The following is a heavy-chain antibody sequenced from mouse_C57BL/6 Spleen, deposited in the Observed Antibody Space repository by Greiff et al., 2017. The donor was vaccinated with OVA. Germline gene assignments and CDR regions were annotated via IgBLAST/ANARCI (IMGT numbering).Heavy chain of an antibody. D-gene: IGHD4-1*01. Sequence: QVQLQQSGAELVRPGASVKLSCKVSGYTFTDYYINWVKQRPGQGLEWIARIYPGSGNTYYNEKFKGKATLTAEKSSSTAYMQLSSLTSEDSAVYFCARTGTFAYWGQGTLVTVSA. J-gene: IGHJ3*01. CDR3: ARTGTFAY. V-gene: IGHV1-76*01. CDR2: IYPGSGNT. CDR1: GYTFTDYY.